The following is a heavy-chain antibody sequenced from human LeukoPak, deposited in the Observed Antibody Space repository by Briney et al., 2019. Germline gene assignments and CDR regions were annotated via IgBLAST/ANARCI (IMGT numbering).Heavy chain of an antibody. D-gene: IGHD3-22*01. J-gene: IGHJ4*02. V-gene: IGHV3-9*01. CDR1: GFTFDDYA. Sequence: GGSLRLSCAASGFTFDDYAMHWVRQAPGKGLEWVSGISWNSGSIGYADSVKGQFTISRDNAKNSLYLQMNSLRAEDTALYYCAKGFPSYYDSSGYYYYFDYWGQGTLVTVSS. CDR3: AKGFPSYYDSSGYYYYFDY. CDR2: ISWNSGSI.